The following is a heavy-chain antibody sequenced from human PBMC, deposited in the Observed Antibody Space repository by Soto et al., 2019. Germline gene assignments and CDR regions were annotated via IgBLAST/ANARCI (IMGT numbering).Heavy chain of an antibody. V-gene: IGHV1-58*02. D-gene: IGHD3-3*01. CDR1: GFTFTSSA. J-gene: IGHJ3*02. CDR3: AADLGLTYYDFWSGYCTGGAFDI. Sequence: GASVKVSCKASGFTFTSSAMQWVRQARGQRLEWIGWIVVGSGNTNYAQKFQERVTITRDMSTSTAYMELSSLRSEDTAVYYCAADLGLTYYDFWSGYCTGGAFDIWGQGTMVTVSS. CDR2: IVVGSGNT.